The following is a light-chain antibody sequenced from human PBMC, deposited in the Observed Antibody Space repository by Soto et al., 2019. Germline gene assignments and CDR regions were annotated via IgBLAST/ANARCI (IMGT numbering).Light chain of an antibody. CDR1: QSLSSNY. J-gene: IGKJ1*01. Sequence: EIVLTQCPGTLSLSPGDSATLSCRASQSLSSNYLAWYQQKPGQAPRLLIYGAYRTATDIPDRVSGSGSGTDFALTITRLEPAYFAVYFCQQYDAFPRTFGQGTKVEIQ. CDR3: QQYDAFPRT. V-gene: IGKV3-20*01. CDR2: GAY.